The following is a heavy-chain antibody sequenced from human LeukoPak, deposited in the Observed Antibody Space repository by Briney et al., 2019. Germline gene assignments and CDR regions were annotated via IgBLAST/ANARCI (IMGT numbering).Heavy chain of an antibody. D-gene: IGHD6-13*01. Sequence: GSSVKVSCKASGGTFSSYTISWVRQAPGQGLEWMGRVIPILGIANYAQKFQGRVTITADKSTSTAYMELSSLRSEDTAVYYCARSMPGWSSSSWYLGYWGQGTLVTVSS. J-gene: IGHJ4*02. CDR3: ARSMPGWSSSSWYLGY. CDR1: GGTFSSYT. CDR2: VIPILGIA. V-gene: IGHV1-69*02.